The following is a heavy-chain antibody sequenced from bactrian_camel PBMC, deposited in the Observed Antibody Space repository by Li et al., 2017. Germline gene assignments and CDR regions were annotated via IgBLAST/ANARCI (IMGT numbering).Heavy chain of an antibody. V-gene: IGHV3S53*01. J-gene: IGHJ6*01. D-gene: IGHD1*01. CDR1: GYTYSSYC. Sequence: VQLVESGGGSVQAGGSLRLSCQASGYTYSSYCMGWFRQAPGREREGVATIDSDGSKYADSVKGRFSISQDNAKNTVYLQMNSLKPEDTAMYYCAAGVRYVIAGLGISACKVTRSFATWGQGTQVTVS. CDR2: IDSDGS. CDR3: AAGVRYVIAGLGISACKVTRSFAT.